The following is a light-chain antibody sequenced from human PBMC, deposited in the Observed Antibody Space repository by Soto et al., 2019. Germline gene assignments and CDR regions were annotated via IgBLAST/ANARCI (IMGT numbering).Light chain of an antibody. Sequence: QSVLTQPPSASGTPGQRVTISCSGSTSNIGTNTVNWYQQHPGTAPKLLIYNNNQRPSGVPDRFSGSTSGTSASLVISGLQSEDEADYYCAAWDDSLNALFGGGTKLTVL. CDR2: NNN. CDR1: TSNIGTNT. V-gene: IGLV1-44*01. CDR3: AAWDDSLNAL. J-gene: IGLJ2*01.